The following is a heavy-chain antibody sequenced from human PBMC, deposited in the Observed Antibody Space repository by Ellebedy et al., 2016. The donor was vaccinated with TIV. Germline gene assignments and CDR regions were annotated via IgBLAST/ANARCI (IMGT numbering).Heavy chain of an antibody. D-gene: IGHD2-8*01. CDR2: ISAYTGNT. CDR3: ARDMVQGMVSRYLWFDY. V-gene: IGHV1-18*01. Sequence: ASVKVSCKASGYPFNSSGISWARQAPGQGLEWMGWISAYTGNTDYAQKVQGRLTMSTDTSTSTAYMELRSLRSDDTAVYYCARDMVQGMVSRYLWFDYWGQGTLVTVSS. J-gene: IGHJ4*02. CDR1: GYPFNSSG.